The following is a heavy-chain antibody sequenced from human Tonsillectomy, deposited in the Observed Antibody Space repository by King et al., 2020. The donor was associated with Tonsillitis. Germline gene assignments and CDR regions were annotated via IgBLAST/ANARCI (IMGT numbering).Heavy chain of an antibody. D-gene: IGHD6-19*01. CDR3: AKDLGGWYSTLAEIYYYYGLDV. V-gene: IGHV3-30*18. CDR1: GFTFSSYG. J-gene: IGHJ6*02. CDR2: ISYDGSNK. Sequence: VQLVESGGGVVQPGRSLRLSCAASGFTFSSYGMHWVRQAPGKGLEWVAVISYDGSNKYYADSVKGRFTISRDNSKNTLYLQMNSLRAEDTAVYYCAKDLGGWYSTLAEIYYYYGLDVWGQGTTVTVSS.